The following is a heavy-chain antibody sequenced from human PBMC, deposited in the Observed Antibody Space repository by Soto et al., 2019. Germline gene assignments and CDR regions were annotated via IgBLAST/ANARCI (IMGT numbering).Heavy chain of an antibody. CDR2: ITSGSSFI. CDR1: AFTFSSYS. CDR3: ARSQRNGAMDV. D-gene: IGHD2-8*01. V-gene: IGHV3-21*01. J-gene: IGHJ6*02. Sequence: GGSLRLSCVGPAFTFSSYSLNWVRQAPGKGLEWVSSITSGSSFIDYADSVKGRFTISRDDAKNSLFLQMSSLRADDTAVYYCARSQRNGAMDVWGQGTTVTVSS.